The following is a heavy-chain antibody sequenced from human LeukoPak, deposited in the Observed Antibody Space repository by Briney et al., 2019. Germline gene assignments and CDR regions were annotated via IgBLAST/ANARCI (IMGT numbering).Heavy chain of an antibody. CDR1: GYTFTGYY. CDR3: ARSGSSGWIDAFDI. D-gene: IGHD6-19*01. V-gene: IGHV1-2*02. CDR2: INPNSGGT. Sequence: ASVKVFCKASGYTFTGYYMHWVRQAPGQGLEWMGWINPNSGGTNYAQKFQGRVTMTRDTSISTAYMELSRLRSDDTAVYYCARSGSSGWIDAFDIWGQGTMVTVSS. J-gene: IGHJ3*02.